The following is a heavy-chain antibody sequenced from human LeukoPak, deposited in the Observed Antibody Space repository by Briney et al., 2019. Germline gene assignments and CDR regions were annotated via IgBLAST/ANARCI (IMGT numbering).Heavy chain of an antibody. J-gene: IGHJ4*02. CDR1: GYTFTTYW. CDR2: IYPGDSDP. Sequence: GESLKISLKGSGYTFTTYWIGWVRQMPGKGLELMGIIYPGDSDPRYSPSFQGQVTISADNSIRTAYRQGSSLKASDSAMYYCVRHGLGSSWFGFDYWGQGTLVTVSS. CDR3: VRHGLGSSWFGFDY. D-gene: IGHD6-13*01. V-gene: IGHV5-51*01.